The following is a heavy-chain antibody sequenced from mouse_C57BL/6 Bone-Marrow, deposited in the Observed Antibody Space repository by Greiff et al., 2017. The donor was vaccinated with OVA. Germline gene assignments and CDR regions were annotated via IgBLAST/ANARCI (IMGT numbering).Heavy chain of an antibody. CDR3: STTVPWFAY. Sequence: EVQLQESGAELVRPGASVKLSCTASGFNIKDDYMHWVKQRPEQGLEWIGWIDPENGDTEYASKFQGKAPITADTSSNTAYLQLSSLTSEDTAVYYCSTTVPWFAYWGQGTLVTVSA. J-gene: IGHJ3*01. CDR1: GFNIKDDY. D-gene: IGHD1-1*01. V-gene: IGHV14-4*01. CDR2: IDPENGDT.